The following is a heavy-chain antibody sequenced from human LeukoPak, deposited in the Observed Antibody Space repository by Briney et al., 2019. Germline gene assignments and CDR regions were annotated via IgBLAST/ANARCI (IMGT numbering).Heavy chain of an antibody. V-gene: IGHV4-59*01. D-gene: IGHD2-2*01. CDR3: AGSGFCSSKSCYPQY. CDR2: ISYNGIT. Sequence: SETLSLTCSVSCGSISSYFGSWIRQPPGKGLEWIGYISYNGITKYNPSLNSRVTISVDTSNNQFSLKMTSVTAVDTAVDYCAGSGFCSSKSCYPQYWGQGTLVTVSS. CDR1: CGSISSYF. J-gene: IGHJ4*02.